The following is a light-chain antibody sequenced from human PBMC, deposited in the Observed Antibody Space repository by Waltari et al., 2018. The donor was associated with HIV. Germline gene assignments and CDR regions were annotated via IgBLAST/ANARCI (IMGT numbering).Light chain of an antibody. J-gene: IGLJ2*01. CDR3: QVWHSNSDHVG. Sequence: SYVLTQPPSVSVAPGQTARITCEGNNIGSQSVHWYQQRPGQAPALVVHDDSDRPSGIPERFSGSNSGNTATLTISRVEAGDEADYYGQVWHSNSDHVGFGGGTKLTVL. V-gene: IGLV3-21*02. CDR1: NIGSQS. CDR2: DDS.